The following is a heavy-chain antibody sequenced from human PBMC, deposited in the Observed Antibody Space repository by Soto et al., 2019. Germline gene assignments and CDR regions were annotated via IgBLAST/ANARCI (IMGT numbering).Heavy chain of an antibody. CDR3: ARGVYSYGR. CDR1: GGSISSYY. D-gene: IGHD5-18*01. CDR2: IYYSGST. V-gene: IGHV4-59*01. J-gene: IGHJ4*02. Sequence: SETLSLTCTVSGGSISSYYWSWIRQPPGKGLEWIGYIYYSGSTNYNPSLKSRVNISVDTSKNQFSLKLSSVSAADTAVYYCARGVYSYGRWGQGTLVTVSS.